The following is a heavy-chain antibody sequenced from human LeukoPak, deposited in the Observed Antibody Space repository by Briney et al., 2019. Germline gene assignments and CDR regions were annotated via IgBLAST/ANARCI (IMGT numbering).Heavy chain of an antibody. J-gene: IGHJ4*02. V-gene: IGHV1-2*02. CDR1: GYTFTGYY. CDR3: ARGRCSGGSCYFDY. CDR2: INPNSGGT. D-gene: IGHD2-15*01. Sequence: ASVKVSCKASGYTFTGYYMHWVRQAPGQGLEWMGWINPNSGGTNYAQKFQGRVTMTRDTSISTAYVELSRLRSDDTAVYYCARGRCSGGSCYFDYWGQGTLVAVSS.